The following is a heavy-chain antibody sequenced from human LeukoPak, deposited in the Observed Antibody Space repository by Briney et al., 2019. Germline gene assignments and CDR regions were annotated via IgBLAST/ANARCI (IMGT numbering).Heavy chain of an antibody. CDR1: GFIFSTYG. Sequence: GGSLRLSCAASGFIFSTYGIHWVRQAPGKGLEWVAVIFSYGYTKYYAGSVKDRFTISRDNAKNTLYLHMNSLIPGDTGVYYCARASAPFDFWGQGTLLTVSS. V-gene: IGHV3-33*01. J-gene: IGHJ4*02. CDR2: IFSYGYTK. CDR3: ARASAPFDF.